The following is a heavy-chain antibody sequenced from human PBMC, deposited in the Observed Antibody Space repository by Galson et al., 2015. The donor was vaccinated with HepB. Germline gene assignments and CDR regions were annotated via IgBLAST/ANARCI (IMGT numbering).Heavy chain of an antibody. CDR3: ARDSEMYGGSYYNY. J-gene: IGHJ4*02. CDR1: GYTFTSYG. CDR2: ISAYNGNT. V-gene: IGHV1-18*04. D-gene: IGHD4-23*01. Sequence: SVKVSCKASGYTFTSYGISWVRQAPGQGLEWMGWISAYNGNTNYAQKLQGRVTMTTDTSTSTAYMELRSLRSDDTAVYYCARDSEMYGGSYYNYWGQGTLVTVSS.